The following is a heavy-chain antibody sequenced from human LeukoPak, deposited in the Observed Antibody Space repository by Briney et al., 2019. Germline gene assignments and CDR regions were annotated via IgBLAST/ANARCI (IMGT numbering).Heavy chain of an antibody. Sequence: ASVKVSCKASGYTFTGYSVHWVRQAPGEGLEWMGVINPKSGGTNYAQKFQGRVTMTRDTSISTAYMELSRLRSDDTAVYYCARVKGYDSSSPGLEYWGQGTLVTVSS. J-gene: IGHJ4*02. CDR2: INPKSGGT. V-gene: IGHV1-2*02. CDR3: ARVKGYDSSSPGLEY. D-gene: IGHD6-6*01. CDR1: GYTFTGYS.